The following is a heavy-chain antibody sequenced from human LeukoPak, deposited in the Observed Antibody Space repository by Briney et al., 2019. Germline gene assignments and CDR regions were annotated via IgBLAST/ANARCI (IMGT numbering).Heavy chain of an antibody. CDR3: ARQSTIAAARINP. V-gene: IGHV4-39*01. J-gene: IGHJ5*02. CDR1: GGSISDSNYY. Sequence: SETLSLTCTVSGGSISDSNYYWGWIRQPPGRGLEWIGNIYYSGSAYYSPSLKSRVTVSVDTSKNQFSLKLNSVTAADTAVYYCARQSTIAAARINPWGQGTLVTVSS. D-gene: IGHD6-25*01. CDR2: IYYSGSA.